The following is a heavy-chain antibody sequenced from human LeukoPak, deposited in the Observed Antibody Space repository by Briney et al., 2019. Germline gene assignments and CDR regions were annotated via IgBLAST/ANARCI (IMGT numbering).Heavy chain of an antibody. Sequence: ASVKVSCKASGYTFTSYDINWVRQATGQGLEWMGWMNPNSGNTGYAQKFQGRVTMTRNTSISTAYMELSSLRSEDTAVYYCARRKRSSLFWFDPWGQGTLVTVSS. D-gene: IGHD6-6*01. CDR2: MNPNSGNT. CDR1: GYTFTSYD. J-gene: IGHJ5*02. CDR3: ARRKRSSLFWFDP. V-gene: IGHV1-8*01.